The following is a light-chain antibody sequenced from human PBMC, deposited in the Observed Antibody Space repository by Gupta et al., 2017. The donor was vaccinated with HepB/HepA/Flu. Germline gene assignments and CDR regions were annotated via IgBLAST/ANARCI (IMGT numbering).Light chain of an antibody. J-gene: IGKJ1*01. V-gene: IGKV1-5*03. Sequence: DIQMTQSPSTLSASVGDRVTITCRASQSIYNWLAWYQQKPGKAPKVLIYKASNLESGVPSRFSGNGSGTEFTLTISSLQPDDFATYFCQQANTYPWTFGQGTKVEIK. CDR2: KAS. CDR3: QQANTYPWT. CDR1: QSIYNW.